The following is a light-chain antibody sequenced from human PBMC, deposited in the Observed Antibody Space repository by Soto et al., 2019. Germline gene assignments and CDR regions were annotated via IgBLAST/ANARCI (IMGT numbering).Light chain of an antibody. Sequence: IQMTQSPSSLSASVGDRVTITCRASRYIRSDLSWYQQRPGQAPKVLIYTASSLQSGVPSRFSGSGSGTDFTLTIRSLQPEDCATYYCLQDYNYPWTFGQGTKVEIK. V-gene: IGKV1-6*01. CDR1: RYIRSD. CDR2: TAS. CDR3: LQDYNYPWT. J-gene: IGKJ1*01.